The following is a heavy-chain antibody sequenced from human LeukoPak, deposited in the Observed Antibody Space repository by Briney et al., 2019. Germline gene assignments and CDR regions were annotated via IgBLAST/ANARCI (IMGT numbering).Heavy chain of an antibody. J-gene: IGHJ4*02. D-gene: IGHD6-19*01. Sequence: GRSLRLSCAASGFTFDDYAMHWVRQAPGKGLEWVLGISWNSGSIGYADSVKGRFTISRDNAKNSLYLQMNSLRAEDTAVYYCASASRSGWYYFWGQGTLVTVSS. V-gene: IGHV3-9*01. CDR3: ASASRSGWYYF. CDR1: GFTFDDYA. CDR2: ISWNSGSI.